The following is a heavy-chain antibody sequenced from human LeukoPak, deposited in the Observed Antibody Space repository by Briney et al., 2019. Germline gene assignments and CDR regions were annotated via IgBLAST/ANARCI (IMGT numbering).Heavy chain of an antibody. V-gene: IGHV3-74*01. CDR2: VNRDGSST. Sequence: PGGSLRLSCAASGFTFSSYWMHWVRQAPGKGLVWVSRVNRDGSSTNYAHSVKGRFTISRDNAKNTVYLQMNSLRAEDTAVYYCARVDCSSTSCYIWFDPWGQGTLVTVSS. CDR1: GFTFSSYW. CDR3: ARVDCSSTSCYIWFDP. J-gene: IGHJ5*02. D-gene: IGHD2-2*02.